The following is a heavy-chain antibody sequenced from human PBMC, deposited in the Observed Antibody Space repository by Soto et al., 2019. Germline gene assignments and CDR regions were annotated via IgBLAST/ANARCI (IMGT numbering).Heavy chain of an antibody. CDR2: IIPIFGTA. Sequence: SVKVSCKASGGTFSSYAISWVRQAPGQGLEWMGGIIPIFGTANYAQKFQGRVTITADESTSTAYMELSSLRSEDTAVYYCAREGANSGSYYYAFDIWGQGTMVTVSS. CDR1: GGTFSSYA. V-gene: IGHV1-69*13. D-gene: IGHD1-26*01. J-gene: IGHJ3*02. CDR3: AREGANSGSYYYAFDI.